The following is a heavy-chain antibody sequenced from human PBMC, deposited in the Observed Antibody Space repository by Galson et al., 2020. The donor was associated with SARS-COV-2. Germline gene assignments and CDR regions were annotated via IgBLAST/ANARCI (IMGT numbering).Heavy chain of an antibody. CDR2: TYYRAKWYY. V-gene: IGHV6-1*01. CDR3: ARDLGELGPTIFDY. Sequence: SQTLSLTCAISGDSVSDNSASWDWIRQSPSRGLEWLGRTYYRAKWYYGYALSVKSRITIIPDTSKNQFSLHLNSVTPEDTAIYYCARDLGELGPTIFDYWGQGIQVTVSS. D-gene: IGHD3-9*01. CDR1: GDSVSDNSAS. J-gene: IGHJ4*02.